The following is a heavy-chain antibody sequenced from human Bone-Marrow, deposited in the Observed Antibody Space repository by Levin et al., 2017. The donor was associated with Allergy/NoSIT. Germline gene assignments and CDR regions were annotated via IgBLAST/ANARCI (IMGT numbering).Heavy chain of an antibody. Sequence: TSETLSLTCNVSGGSINSGDSYWSWIRQPPGKGLEWIGYIYYSGSTYYNPSLKSRITISIDTSKSQFSLQLSSVTAADTAVYYCARLSLTFYDILTGYYSPIGTFDYWGQGTLVTVSS. J-gene: IGHJ4*02. CDR3: ARLSLTFYDILTGYYSPIGTFDY. V-gene: IGHV4-30-4*01. D-gene: IGHD3-9*01. CDR2: IYYSGST. CDR1: GGSINSGDSY.